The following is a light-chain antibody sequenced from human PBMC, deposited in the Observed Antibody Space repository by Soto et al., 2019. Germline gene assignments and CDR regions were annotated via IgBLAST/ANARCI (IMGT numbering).Light chain of an antibody. CDR2: SAS. V-gene: IGKV1-6*01. J-gene: IGKJ4*01. Sequence: IQMTQSPSSLSASVGDRVTITCRASHGVRDDVGWYQQKPGKAPKLLIYSASTLQSGVPSRFSGIGSGTDFTLTSSGLHPEDFATYYCLQESNYPLTFGGGTKVEIK. CDR1: HGVRDD. CDR3: LQESNYPLT.